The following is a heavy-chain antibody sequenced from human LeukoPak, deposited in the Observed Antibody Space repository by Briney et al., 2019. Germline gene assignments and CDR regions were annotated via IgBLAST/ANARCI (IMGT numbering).Heavy chain of an antibody. Sequence: ASVTVSCTASGYTLTGYYMHWVRQAPGQGLEWVGCINPNSGGTNYAQKFQGRVTMTRDTSISTAYMELSRLRSDDTAVYYCARDLHYDILTGYNYWGQGTLVTVSS. CDR2: INPNSGGT. V-gene: IGHV1-2*02. J-gene: IGHJ4*02. D-gene: IGHD3-9*01. CDR1: GYTLTGYY. CDR3: ARDLHYDILTGYNY.